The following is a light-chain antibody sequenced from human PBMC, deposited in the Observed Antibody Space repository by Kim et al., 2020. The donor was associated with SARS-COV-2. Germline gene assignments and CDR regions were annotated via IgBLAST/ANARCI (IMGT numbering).Light chain of an antibody. CDR3: NSRDSSGNHYV. Sequence: ALDQTFRIKGQGDSLRSYYASWYQQKPGQAPVLVIYGKNNRPSGIPDRFSGSSSGNTASLTITGAQAEDEADYYCNSRDSSGNHYVFGTGTKVTVL. CDR1: SLRSYY. J-gene: IGLJ1*01. V-gene: IGLV3-19*01. CDR2: GKN.